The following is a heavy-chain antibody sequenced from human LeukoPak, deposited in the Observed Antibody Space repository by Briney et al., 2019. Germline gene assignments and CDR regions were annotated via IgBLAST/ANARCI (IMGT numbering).Heavy chain of an antibody. CDR1: GFTFSSYG. CDR2: IWYDGSNK. CDR3: AKEGVRITMVRGVIPTTNYYGMDV. Sequence: GRSLRLSCAASGFTFSSYGMHWVRQAPGKGLEWVAVIWYDGSNKYYADSVKGRFTISGDNSKNTLYLQMNSLRAEDTAVYYCAKEGVRITMVRGVIPTTNYYGMDVWGKGTTVTVSS. J-gene: IGHJ6*04. V-gene: IGHV3-33*06. D-gene: IGHD3-10*01.